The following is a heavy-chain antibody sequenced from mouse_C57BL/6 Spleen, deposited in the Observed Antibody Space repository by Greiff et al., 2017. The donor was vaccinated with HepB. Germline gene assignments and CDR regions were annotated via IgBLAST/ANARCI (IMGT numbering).Heavy chain of an antibody. CDR3: ARANDGYYYAMDY. CDR1: GYAFSSSW. CDR2: IYPGDGDT. Sequence: QVQLQQSGPELVKPGASVKISCKASGYAFSSSWMHWVKQRPGKGLEWIGRIYPGDGDTNYNGKFKGKATLTADKSSSTAYMKLSSLTSEDSAVYFCARANDGYYYAMDYWGQGTSVTVSS. V-gene: IGHV1-82*01. J-gene: IGHJ4*01. D-gene: IGHD2-3*01.